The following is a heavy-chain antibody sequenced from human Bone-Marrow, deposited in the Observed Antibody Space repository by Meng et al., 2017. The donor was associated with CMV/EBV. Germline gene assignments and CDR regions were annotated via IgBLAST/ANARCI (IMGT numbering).Heavy chain of an antibody. D-gene: IGHD2-2*01. J-gene: IGHJ4*02. V-gene: IGHV1-8*01. Sequence: ASVKVSCKASGYTFASYDINWVRQAPGQGLEWMGWLSPYTGDTGYAQKFQGRVTLTKNISISTAYMELSSLRSEDTAVYFCASTYCSTTSCYQGAGGDWGPGKLVNVSS. CDR2: LSPYTGDT. CDR3: ASTYCSTTSCYQGAGGD. CDR1: GYTFASYD.